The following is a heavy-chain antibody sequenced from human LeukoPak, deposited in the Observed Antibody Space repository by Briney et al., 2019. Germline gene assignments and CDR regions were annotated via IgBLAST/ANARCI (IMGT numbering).Heavy chain of an antibody. CDR3: AGDHYDFWSGYPY. Sequence: ASVKVSCKASGGTFSSYAISWVRQAPGQGLEWMGWISAYNGNTNYAQKLQGRVTMTTDTSTSTAYMELRSLRSDDTAVYYCAGDHYDFWSGYPYWGQGTLVTGSS. D-gene: IGHD3-3*01. J-gene: IGHJ4*02. CDR2: ISAYNGNT. V-gene: IGHV1-18*01. CDR1: GGTFSSYA.